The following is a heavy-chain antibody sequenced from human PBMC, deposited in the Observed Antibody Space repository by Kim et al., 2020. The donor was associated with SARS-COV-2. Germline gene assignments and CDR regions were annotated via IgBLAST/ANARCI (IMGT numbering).Heavy chain of an antibody. J-gene: IGHJ3*02. CDR2: INAGNGNT. CDR3: ALLASLLWFGGKDAFDI. D-gene: IGHD3-10*01. CDR1: GYTFTSYA. V-gene: IGHV1-3*01. Sequence: ASVKVSCKASGYTFTSYAMHWVRQAPGQRLEWMGWINAGNGNTKYSQKFQGRVTITRDTSASTAYMELSSLRSEDTAVYYCALLASLLWFGGKDAFDIWGQGTMVTVSS.